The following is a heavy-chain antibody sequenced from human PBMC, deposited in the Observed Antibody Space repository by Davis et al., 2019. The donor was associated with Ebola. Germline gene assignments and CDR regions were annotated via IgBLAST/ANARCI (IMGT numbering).Heavy chain of an antibody. V-gene: IGHV1-46*01. CDR2: INPSGGST. CDR1: GYTFTSYY. J-gene: IGHJ4*02. D-gene: IGHD1-26*01. CDR3: ASPGPVGGSYLHY. Sequence: ASVKVSCKASGYTFTSYYMHWVRQAPGQGLEWMGIINPSGGSTSYAQKFQGRVTMTRDTSTSTVYLELSSLRSEDTAVYYCASPGPVGGSYLHYWGQGTLVTVSS.